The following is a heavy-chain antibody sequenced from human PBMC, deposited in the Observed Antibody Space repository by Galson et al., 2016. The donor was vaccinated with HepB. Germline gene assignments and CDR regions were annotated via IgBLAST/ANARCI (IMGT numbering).Heavy chain of an antibody. V-gene: IGHV3-23*01. CDR1: RLSCAASG. CDR3: GKHGGFDY. J-gene: IGHJ4*02. Sequence: RLSCAASGMSWVRQTPGRGLEWVSGITGSGATTHYADSVKGRFTISRDNSKNTLYLDMNNLRAGDTAVYYCGKHGGFDYWGQGALVTASS. D-gene: IGHD3-16*01. CDR2: ITGSGATT.